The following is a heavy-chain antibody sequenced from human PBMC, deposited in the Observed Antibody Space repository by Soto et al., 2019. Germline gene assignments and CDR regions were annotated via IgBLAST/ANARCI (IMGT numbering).Heavy chain of an antibody. D-gene: IGHD3-10*01. Sequence: VASVKVSCKASGYTFTSYYMHWVRQAPGQGLEWMGIINPSGGSTSYAQKFQGRVTMTRDTSTSTVYMELSSLRSEDTAVYYCARESPMVRYYYGMDVWGQGTTVTVSS. CDR3: ARESPMVRYYYGMDV. V-gene: IGHV1-46*01. J-gene: IGHJ6*02. CDR1: GYTFTSYY. CDR2: INPSGGST.